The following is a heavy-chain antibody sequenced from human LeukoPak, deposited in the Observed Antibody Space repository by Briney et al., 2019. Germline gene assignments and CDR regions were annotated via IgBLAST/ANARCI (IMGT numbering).Heavy chain of an antibody. CDR3: ARGLSITMIVCWFDP. V-gene: IGHV4-59*11. CDR2: ISYNGNT. D-gene: IGHD3-22*01. CDR1: GGSIDSHY. Sequence: SETLSLTCTVSGGSIDSHYWSWIRQPPGKGLEWIGYISYNGNTNYNPSLKSRVTITVDSSKNQFSLKMNSVTAADTAMYYCARGLSITMIVCWFDPWGQGTLVTVSS. J-gene: IGHJ5*02.